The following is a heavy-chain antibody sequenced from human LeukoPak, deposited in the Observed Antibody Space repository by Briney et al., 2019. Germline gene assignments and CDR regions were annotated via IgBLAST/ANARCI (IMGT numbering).Heavy chain of an antibody. J-gene: IGHJ4*02. CDR2: INPNSGGT. CDR1: GYTFTGEY. CDR3: ARGLYPSDGYFDY. Sequence: ASVRVSCKASGYTFTGEYMHWVRLAPGQGLGWMGWINPNSGGTHYAQKFQGRVTMTRDTSISTAYMELTSLTSDDTAVYYCARGLYPSDGYFDYWGQGTLVSVSS. V-gene: IGHV1-2*02. D-gene: IGHD2-15*01.